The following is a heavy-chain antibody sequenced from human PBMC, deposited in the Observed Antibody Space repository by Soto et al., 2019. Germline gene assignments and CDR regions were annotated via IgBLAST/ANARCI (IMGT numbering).Heavy chain of an antibody. J-gene: IGHJ5*02. Sequence: GGSLRLSCAASGFTFSSYAMSWVRQAPGKGLEWVSAISGSGGSTYYADSVKGRFTISRDNSKNTLYLQMNSLRAEDTAVYYCAKDLYYYDSSGYWRWFDPWGQGTLVTVSS. CDR3: AKDLYYYDSSGYWRWFDP. CDR2: ISGSGGST. CDR1: GFTFSSYA. V-gene: IGHV3-23*01. D-gene: IGHD3-22*01.